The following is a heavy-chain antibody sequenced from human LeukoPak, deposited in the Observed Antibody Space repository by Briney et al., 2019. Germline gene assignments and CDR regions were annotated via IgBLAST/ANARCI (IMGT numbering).Heavy chain of an antibody. J-gene: IGHJ3*02. V-gene: IGHV1-18*01. CDR1: GYTFINYG. CDR3: ASLKNYYDSSGYLVTDAFDI. D-gene: IGHD3-22*01. Sequence: ASVKVSCKASGYTFINYGISWVRQAPGQGLEWVGWISAYNGNTNYAQKLQGRVAMTTDTSTSTAYMELRSLKSDDTAVYYCASLKNYYDSSGYLVTDAFDIWGQGTMVTVSS. CDR2: ISAYNGNT.